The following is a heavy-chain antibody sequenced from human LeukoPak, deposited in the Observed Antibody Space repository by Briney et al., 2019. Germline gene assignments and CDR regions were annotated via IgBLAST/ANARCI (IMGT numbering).Heavy chain of an antibody. D-gene: IGHD5-18*01. CDR2: ISGSGANT. CDR3: AKDSWIQLWPRGDFDY. CDR1: GFNFYSYV. J-gene: IGHJ4*02. V-gene: IGHV3-23*01. Sequence: GGSLRLSCAASGFNFYSYVMSWVRQAPGKGLEWVSGISGSGANTYYADSVKGRFSISRDNSKNTLYLQMNSLRAEDTAVYYCAKDSWIQLWPRGDFDYWGQGTLVIVSS.